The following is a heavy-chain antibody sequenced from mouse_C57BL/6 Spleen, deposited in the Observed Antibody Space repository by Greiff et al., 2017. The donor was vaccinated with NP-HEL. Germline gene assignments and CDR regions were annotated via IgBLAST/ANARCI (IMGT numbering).Heavy chain of an antibody. V-gene: IGHV1-61*01. CDR3: ARRDDYDGFAY. D-gene: IGHD2-4*01. CDR2: IYPSDSET. J-gene: IGHJ3*01. Sequence: QVQLQQPGAELVGPGSSVKLSCKASGYTFTSYWMDWVKQRPGQGLEWIGNIYPSDSETHYNQKFKDKATLTVDKSSSTAYMQLSSLTSEDSAVYYCARRDDYDGFAYWGQGTLVTVSA. CDR1: GYTFTSYW.